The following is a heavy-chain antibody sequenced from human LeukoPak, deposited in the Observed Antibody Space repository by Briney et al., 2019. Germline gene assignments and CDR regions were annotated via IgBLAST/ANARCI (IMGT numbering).Heavy chain of an antibody. Sequence: GASVKVSCKASGGTFSSYAISWVRQAPGQGLEWMGWISAYNGNTNYAQKLQGRVTMTTDTSTSTAYMELRSLRSDDTAVYYCARDEYYYDSSGYYYSWFDPWGQGTLVTVSS. J-gene: IGHJ5*02. D-gene: IGHD3-22*01. CDR2: ISAYNGNT. CDR3: ARDEYYYDSSGYYYSWFDP. V-gene: IGHV1-18*01. CDR1: GGTFSSYA.